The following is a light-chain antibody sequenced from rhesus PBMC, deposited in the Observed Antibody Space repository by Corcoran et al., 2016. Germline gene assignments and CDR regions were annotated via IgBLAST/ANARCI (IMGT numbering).Light chain of an antibody. V-gene: IGLV1-77*02. CDR1: SSNIRGNN. CDR2: NNN. Sequence: QSVLTQPPSASGAPGQSVIISCSGSSSNIRGNNVNWYQQLSGMAPKLLLYNNNQRPSGVPDRFSGSKTGTSASLAISGLQSEDEADYYCQTWDRSLSGPIFGTGTRLTVL. CDR3: QTWDRSLSGPI. J-gene: IGLJ1*01.